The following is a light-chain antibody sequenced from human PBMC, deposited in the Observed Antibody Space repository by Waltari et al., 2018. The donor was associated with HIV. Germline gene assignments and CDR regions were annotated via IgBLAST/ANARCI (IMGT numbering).Light chain of an antibody. CDR1: SSNIGSHY. V-gene: IGLV1-47*01. CDR2: RKH. Sequence: SVLTQPPSASGTPGQRVTISCSGSSSNIGSHYVFWYQQLPGTAPKLLMHRKHQRPAGVPDRFSDSTSGTSASLAISGLRSEDEADYYFATWDDSLSGVLFGGGTKLTVL. J-gene: IGLJ2*01. CDR3: ATWDDSLSGVL.